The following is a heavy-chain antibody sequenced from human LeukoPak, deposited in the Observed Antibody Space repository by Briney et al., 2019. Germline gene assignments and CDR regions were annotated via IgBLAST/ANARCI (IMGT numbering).Heavy chain of an antibody. J-gene: IGHJ6*04. V-gene: IGHV3-48*03. D-gene: IGHD3-10*02. CDR3: AELGITMIGGV. CDR1: GFTFSSYE. CDR2: ISSSGSTI. Sequence: GGALRLSCAASGFTFSSYEMNWVRQAPGKGVEWVSYISSSGSTIYYADSVKGRFTISRDNAKNSLYLQMNSLRAEDTAVYYCAELGITMIGGVWGKGTTVTISS.